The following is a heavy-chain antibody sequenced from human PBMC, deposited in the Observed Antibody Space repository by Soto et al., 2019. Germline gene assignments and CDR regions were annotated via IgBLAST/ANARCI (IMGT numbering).Heavy chain of an antibody. D-gene: IGHD3-10*01. Sequence: QVQLVQSGAEVKKPGASVKVSCKASGYTFTTYAIHWARQAPGQRLEWMGWINAGNGNTKFSQKFQGRVTITMDTSASTAYMELSSLRSEDTAVYYCAREAPYLGSGIYGDGMDVWGQGTTVTVSS. V-gene: IGHV1-3*01. J-gene: IGHJ6*02. CDR3: AREAPYLGSGIYGDGMDV. CDR2: INAGNGNT. CDR1: GYTFTTYA.